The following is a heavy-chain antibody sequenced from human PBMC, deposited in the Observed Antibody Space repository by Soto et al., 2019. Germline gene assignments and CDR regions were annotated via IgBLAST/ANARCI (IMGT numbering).Heavy chain of an antibody. V-gene: IGHV1-2*02. D-gene: IGHD1-1*01. Sequence: QVQLVQSGTEVKKPGASVKVSFKASAYTFTDYYMHWGRQAPGQGLEWMGWINPNIGGTNYAQKFQGRVTMTRDTSISTAYVELSRLRSADTAVYYWARAIEMEEVFGSWGQGNLVTVSS. CDR1: AYTFTDYY. J-gene: IGHJ4*02. CDR3: ARAIEMEEVFGS. CDR2: INPNIGGT.